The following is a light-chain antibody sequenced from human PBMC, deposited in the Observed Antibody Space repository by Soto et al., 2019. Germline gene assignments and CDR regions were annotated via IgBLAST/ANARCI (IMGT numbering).Light chain of an antibody. J-gene: IGKJ1*01. CDR3: HQYNNWPPWT. Sequence: ILMTQSPATLSVSPGERATLSCRSSQSVSNNLAWYQQKPVKAPRLLIYDASTRATGITARCSGSGSGTECTLTISALQSEDFAVYYGHQYNNWPPWTFGQGTKVEIK. CDR2: DAS. CDR1: QSVSNN. V-gene: IGKV3-15*01.